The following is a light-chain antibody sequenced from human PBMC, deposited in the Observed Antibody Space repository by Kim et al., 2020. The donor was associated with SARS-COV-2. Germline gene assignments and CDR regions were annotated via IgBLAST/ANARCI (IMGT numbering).Light chain of an antibody. CDR1: SGDVGAYNY. Sequence: WIAIASAVPSGDVGAYNYVSWCQQQPGKAPKLMFYDVRTRPSGVSHRCSGSESGDTTSLTISGLQAEDEADYHCSSYTSSSTLVFGGGTQLTVL. CDR3: SSYTSSSTLV. V-gene: IGLV2-14*04. CDR2: DVR. J-gene: IGLJ2*01.